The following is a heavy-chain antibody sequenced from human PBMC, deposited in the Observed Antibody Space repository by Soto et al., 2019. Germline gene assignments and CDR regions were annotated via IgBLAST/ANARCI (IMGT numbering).Heavy chain of an antibody. Sequence: QVQLVESGGVLVKPGGSLRLSCAASGFTFSDYFMSWLRQAPGKGLEWVSYISSSGFANYAESVKGRFTISRDNAKNSLYLQMDSLRAEDTAVYYCARDCATTVVTSPYYWGQGTLVTVSS. CDR3: ARDCATTVVTSPYY. J-gene: IGHJ4*02. D-gene: IGHD4-17*01. V-gene: IGHV3-11*05. CDR1: GFTFSDYF. CDR2: ISSSGFA.